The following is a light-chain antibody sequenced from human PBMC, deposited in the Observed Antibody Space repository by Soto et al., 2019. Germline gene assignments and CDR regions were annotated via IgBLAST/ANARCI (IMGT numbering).Light chain of an antibody. V-gene: IGLV2-14*01. CDR1: SSDVGGYNY. J-gene: IGLJ3*02. CDR3: SSYTSSSTRV. CDR2: EVS. Sequence: QSVLTQAPSVSGSPGQSITISCTGTSSDVGGYNYVSWYQQHPGKAPKLMIYEVSNRPSGVSNRFSGSKSGNTASLTISGLQAEDEADYYCSSYTSSSTRVFGGGTKLTVL.